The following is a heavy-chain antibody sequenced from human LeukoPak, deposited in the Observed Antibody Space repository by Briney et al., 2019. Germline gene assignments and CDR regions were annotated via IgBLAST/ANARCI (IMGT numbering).Heavy chain of an antibody. V-gene: IGHV4-61*02. D-gene: IGHD3-9*01. Sequence: SQTLSLTCTVSGGSISSGSYYWSWIRQPAGKGLEWIGRIYTSGSTNYNPSLKSRVTISVDTSKNQFSLKLSSVTAADTAVYYCARGLMYYDILTGHIDYWGQGTLVTVSS. J-gene: IGHJ4*02. CDR1: GGSISSGSYY. CDR3: ARGLMYYDILTGHIDY. CDR2: IYTSGST.